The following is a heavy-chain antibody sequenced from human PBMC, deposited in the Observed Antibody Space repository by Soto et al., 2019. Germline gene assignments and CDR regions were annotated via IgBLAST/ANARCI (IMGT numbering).Heavy chain of an antibody. CDR3: ASLAAYHNGGGY. D-gene: IGHD2-15*01. Sequence: GGSLRLSCAASGFTFSDHYMDWVRQAPGKGLEWVGRTRNKANSYTTEYAASVKGRFTISRDDSKNSLYLQMNSLKTEDTAVYYCASLAAYHNGGGYWGQGTLVTVSS. CDR2: TRNKANSYTT. J-gene: IGHJ4*02. V-gene: IGHV3-72*01. CDR1: GFTFSDHY.